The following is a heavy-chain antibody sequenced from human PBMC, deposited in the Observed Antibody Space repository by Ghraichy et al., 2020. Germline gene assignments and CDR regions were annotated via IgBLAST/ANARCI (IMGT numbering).Heavy chain of an antibody. J-gene: IGHJ4*02. CDR1: GGSISSSSYY. V-gene: IGHV4-39*07. Sequence: SETLSLTCTVSGGSISSSSYYWGWIRQPPGKGLEWIGSIYYSGSTYYNPSLKSRVTISVDTSKNQFSLKLSSVTAADTAVYYCARIFAFFPDYWGQGTLVTVSS. CDR2: IYYSGST. CDR3: ARIFAFFPDY. D-gene: IGHD3-9*01.